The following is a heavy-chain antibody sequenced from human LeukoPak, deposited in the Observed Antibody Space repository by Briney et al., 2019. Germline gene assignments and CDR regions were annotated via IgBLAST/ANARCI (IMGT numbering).Heavy chain of an antibody. V-gene: IGHV1-2*02. D-gene: IGHD6-19*01. CDR3: ARGYNSGWRIAFGI. Sequence: ASVKVSCKASGYTFTGYYMHWVRQAPGQGLEWMGWINPNSGGTNYAQKFQGRVTMTRDMSTSTVYMELSSLRSEDTAVYYCARGYNSGWRIAFGIWGQGTMVTVSS. J-gene: IGHJ3*02. CDR1: GYTFTGYY. CDR2: INPNSGGT.